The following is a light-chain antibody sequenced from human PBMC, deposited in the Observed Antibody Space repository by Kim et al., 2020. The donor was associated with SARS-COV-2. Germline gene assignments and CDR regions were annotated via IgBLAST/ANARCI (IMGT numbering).Light chain of an antibody. J-gene: IGKJ3*01. Sequence: ASVEDRVTLSCRSSQDITLFLGWFQQKPGKAPKLLIYDASNLETGVPSRFSGMKSGTEFSLIISSLQPEYIATYYCQQYHSVPITFGPGTKVDIK. CDR2: DAS. V-gene: IGKV1-33*01. CDR1: QDITLF. CDR3: QQYHSVPIT.